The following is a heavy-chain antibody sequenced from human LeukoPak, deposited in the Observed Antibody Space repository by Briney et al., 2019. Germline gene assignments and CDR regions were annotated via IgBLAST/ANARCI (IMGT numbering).Heavy chain of an antibody. CDR2: MSGSSGRT. CDR3: AKSGCSGSSCYPFAY. D-gene: IGHD2-15*01. CDR1: GFTFSSYA. V-gene: IGHV3-23*01. Sequence: GGSLRLPCAASGFTFSSYAMSWVRQAPGKGLEWVSAMSGSSGRTYYADSVKGRFTISRDNSKNTLYVQMNSLRADDTAVYYCAKSGCSGSSCYPFAYWGQGTLVTVSS. J-gene: IGHJ4*02.